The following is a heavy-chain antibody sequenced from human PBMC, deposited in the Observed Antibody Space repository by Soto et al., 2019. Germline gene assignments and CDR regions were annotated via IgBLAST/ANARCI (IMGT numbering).Heavy chain of an antibody. CDR1: GFTFSDYW. Sequence: EVNMVESGGGMVQPDGSLRLSCVGSGFTFSDYWMNWVRQAPGRGLEWVANVKKDESIKTYMDSVNGRFTISRGHAQNIVSLQVTKLRIEDTALYCCVEEAPVEGTGGFENWGQGIQVTVS. V-gene: IGHV3-7*05. D-gene: IGHD7-27*01. CDR3: VEEAPVEGTGGFEN. J-gene: IGHJ4*02. CDR2: VKKDESIK.